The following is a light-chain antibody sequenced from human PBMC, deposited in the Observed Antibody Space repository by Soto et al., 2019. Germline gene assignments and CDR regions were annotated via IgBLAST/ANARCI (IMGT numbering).Light chain of an antibody. CDR2: DAS. CDR1: QSVSTY. CDR3: QQRTNSLIT. Sequence: EIVLTQSPATLSLSPGERGTLSCRASQSVSTYLAWYQQKPGQAPRLLIYDASKRAAGIPPRFSGSGSGTDFTLTISSPEPEDSAVYYCQQRTNSLITFGQGTRLEIK. V-gene: IGKV3-11*01. J-gene: IGKJ5*01.